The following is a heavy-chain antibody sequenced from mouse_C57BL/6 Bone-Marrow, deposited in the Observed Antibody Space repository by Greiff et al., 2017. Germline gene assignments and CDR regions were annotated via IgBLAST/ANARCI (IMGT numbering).Heavy chain of an antibody. CDR1: GYSITSGYD. Sequence: DVKLVESGPGMVKPSQSLSLTCTVTGYSITSGYDWHWIRHFPGNKLEWMGYISYSGSTNYNPSLKSRISITHDTSKNHFFLKLKSVTTEDTATYYCARERGLRWMDYWGQGTSVTVSS. CDR2: ISYSGST. J-gene: IGHJ4*01. V-gene: IGHV3-1*01. D-gene: IGHD2-4*01. CDR3: ARERGLRWMDY.